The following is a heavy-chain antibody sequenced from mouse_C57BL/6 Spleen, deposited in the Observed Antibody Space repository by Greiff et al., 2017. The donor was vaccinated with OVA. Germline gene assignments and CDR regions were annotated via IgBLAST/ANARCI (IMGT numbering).Heavy chain of an antibody. J-gene: IGHJ2*01. D-gene: IGHD1-1*01. CDR3: TRFTTVVARDYYFDY. V-gene: IGHV1-15*01. CDR1: GYTFTDYE. CDR2: IDPETGGT. Sequence: QVHVKQSGAELVRPGASVTLSCKASGYTFTDYEMHWVKQTPVHGLEWIGAIDPETGGTAYNQKFKGKAILTADKSSSTAYMELRSLTSEDSAVYYCTRFTTVVARDYYFDYWGQGTTLTVSS.